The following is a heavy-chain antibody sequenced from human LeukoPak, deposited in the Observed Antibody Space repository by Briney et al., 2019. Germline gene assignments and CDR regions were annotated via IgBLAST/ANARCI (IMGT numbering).Heavy chain of an antibody. CDR1: GYTFTSYD. CDR2: MNPNSGNA. CDR3: ARSVGATTFIVYYFDY. Sequence: ASVNVSCKASGYTFTSYDINWVRQATGQGLEWMGWMNPNSGNAGYAQKFQGRVTMTRNTSISTAYMELSSLRSEDTAVYYCARSVGATTFIVYYFDYWGQGTLVTVSS. J-gene: IGHJ4*02. D-gene: IGHD1-26*01. V-gene: IGHV1-8*01.